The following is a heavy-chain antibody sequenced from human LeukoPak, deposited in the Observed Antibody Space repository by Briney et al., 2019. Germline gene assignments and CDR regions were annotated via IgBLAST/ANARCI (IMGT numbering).Heavy chain of an antibody. J-gene: IGHJ4*02. CDR1: GFTFRDHW. Sequence: GGSLRLSCAVSGFTFRDHWMDWVRQAPGKGLEWVGHIKNDGSETYYLDSLKGRFSISRDNTNNALYLQMNSLRVEDTAVYYCVKNDGWFHLAQWGQGTLVTVPS. CDR2: IKNDGSET. CDR3: VKNDGWFHLAQ. V-gene: IGHV3-7*03. D-gene: IGHD6-19*01.